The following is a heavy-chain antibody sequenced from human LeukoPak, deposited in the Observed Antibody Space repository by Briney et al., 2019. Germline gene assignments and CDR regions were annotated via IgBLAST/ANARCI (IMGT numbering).Heavy chain of an antibody. CDR1: RYTFTNYV. D-gene: IGHD3-22*01. V-gene: IGHV1-18*01. J-gene: IGHJ4*02. CDR3: ARNYYDNSGYYYFDY. Sequence: GASVKVSCKASRYTFTNYVISWVRQAPGQGLGWMGWISGYNDNTKYAQKLQGRVTMTTDTSMSTAYMELRSLRSDDTAVYYSARNYYDNSGYYYFDYWGQGTLVTVSS. CDR2: ISGYNDNT.